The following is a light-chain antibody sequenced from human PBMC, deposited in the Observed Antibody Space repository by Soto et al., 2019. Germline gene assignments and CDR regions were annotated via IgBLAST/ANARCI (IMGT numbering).Light chain of an antibody. J-gene: IGLJ1*01. CDR1: SSDVGAYNY. CDR3: SSYSTTSTLV. Sequence: QSALTQPPSASGSPGQSVTISCTGSSSDVGAYNYVAWYQQHPGKAPKLILYEVNNRPSGVSNHFSGSKSGNTASLIISGLQADDEADYYCSSYSTTSTLVFGSGTKLTVL. V-gene: IGLV2-14*01. CDR2: EVN.